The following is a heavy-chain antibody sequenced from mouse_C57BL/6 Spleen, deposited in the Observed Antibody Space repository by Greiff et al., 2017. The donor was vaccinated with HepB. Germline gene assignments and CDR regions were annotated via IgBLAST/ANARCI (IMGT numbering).Heavy chain of an antibody. J-gene: IGHJ4*01. CDR1: GFTFSDYG. CDR2: ISNLAYSI. D-gene: IGHD2-4*01. Sequence: EVKLVESGGGLVQPGGSLKLSCAASGFTFSDYGMAWVRQAPRKGPEWVAFISNLAYSIYYADTVTGRFTISRENAKNTLYLEMSSLRSEDTAMYYCAREGDYDYDRYAMDYWGQGTSVTVSS. CDR3: AREGDYDYDRYAMDY. V-gene: IGHV5-15*01.